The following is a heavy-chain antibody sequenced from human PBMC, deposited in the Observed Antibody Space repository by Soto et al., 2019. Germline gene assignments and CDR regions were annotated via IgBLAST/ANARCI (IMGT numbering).Heavy chain of an antibody. Sequence: QVQLQQWGAGLLKPSETLSLTCAVYGGSFSGYYWSWIRQPPGKGLEWIGEINHSGSTNYNPSLKSRVTISVDTSKNQFSLKLCSVTAADTAVYYCARGDCSGGSCYSGRFDPWGHAPLVTVSS. V-gene: IGHV4-34*01. CDR3: ARGDCSGGSCYSGRFDP. D-gene: IGHD2-15*01. CDR2: INHSGST. J-gene: IGHJ5*02. CDR1: GGSFSGYY.